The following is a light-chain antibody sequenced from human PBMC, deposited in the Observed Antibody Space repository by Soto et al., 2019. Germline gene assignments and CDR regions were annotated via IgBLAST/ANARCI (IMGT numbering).Light chain of an antibody. J-gene: IGKJ4*01. CDR3: QQYENWPQLT. Sequence: ERVMTQSPATLSVSPGERATLSCRASQSVGGDLAWYQQKPGQAPRLLIYGASSRAHGIPDRFSGSGSGTEFTLTISRLQSEDSAVYYCQQYENWPQLTFGGGTKVEIK. CDR2: GAS. CDR1: QSVGGD. V-gene: IGKV3-15*01.